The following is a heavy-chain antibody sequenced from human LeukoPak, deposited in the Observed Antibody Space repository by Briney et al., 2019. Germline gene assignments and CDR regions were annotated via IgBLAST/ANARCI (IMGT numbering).Heavy chain of an antibody. D-gene: IGHD1-7*01. J-gene: IGHJ3*01. CDR3: ARVGYNWNLWFDF. V-gene: IGHV4-39*07. CDR2: IYYSGST. CDR1: GGSIRSSSYF. Sequence: SETLSLTCTVPGGSIRSSSYFWGWIRQPPGKGLEWIGSIYYSGSTYYNPSLKSRVTISVDTSKNQFSLKVNSVTAADTAVYYCARVGYNWNLWFDFWGQGTTVTVSS.